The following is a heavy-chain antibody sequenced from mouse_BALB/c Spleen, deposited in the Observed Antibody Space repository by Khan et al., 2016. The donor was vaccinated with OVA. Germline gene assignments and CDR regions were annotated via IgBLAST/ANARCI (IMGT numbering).Heavy chain of an antibody. CDR3: ARSETISTVVITDFDH. Sequence: EVQLQESGPGLVKPSQSLSLTCTVTGYSITSDYAWNWIRQFPGNKLEWMGYIKYSGSTNYNPSLKSRFSITRNTSKNQFFLQLSSVTTEDTATYYCARSETISTVVITDFDHWGQGTTLTVSS. J-gene: IGHJ2*01. CDR2: IKYSGST. V-gene: IGHV3-2*02. CDR1: GYSITSDYA. D-gene: IGHD1-1*01.